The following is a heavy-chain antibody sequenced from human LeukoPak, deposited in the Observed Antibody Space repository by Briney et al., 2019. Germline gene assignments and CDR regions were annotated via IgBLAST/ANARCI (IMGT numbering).Heavy chain of an antibody. CDR3: ARVAYSNYPYYYYYGMDV. J-gene: IGHJ6*02. D-gene: IGHD4-11*01. Sequence: SVKVSCKASGGTFSSYAISWVRQASGQGLEWMGGIIPIFGTANYAQKFQGRVTITADESTSTAYMELSSLRSEDTAVYYCARVAYSNYPYYYYYGMDVWGQGTTVTVSS. CDR2: IIPIFGTA. CDR1: GGTFSSYA. V-gene: IGHV1-69*13.